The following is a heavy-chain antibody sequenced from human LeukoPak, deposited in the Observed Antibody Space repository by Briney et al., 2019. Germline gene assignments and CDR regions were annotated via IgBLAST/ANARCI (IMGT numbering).Heavy chain of an antibody. Sequence: SVTLSLTCTVSGGSISSGTYYWSWIRQPAGKGLEWIGRFYTSGSTNYNPSLKSRVTISVDTSKNQFSLKLNSVTAADTAVYYCARLRDGYSNDYWGQGTLVTVSS. V-gene: IGHV4-61*02. J-gene: IGHJ4*02. CDR3: ARLRDGYSNDY. D-gene: IGHD5-24*01. CDR1: GGSISSGTYY. CDR2: FYTSGST.